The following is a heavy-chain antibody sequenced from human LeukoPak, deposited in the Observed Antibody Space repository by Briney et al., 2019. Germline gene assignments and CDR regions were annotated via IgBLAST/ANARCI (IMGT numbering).Heavy chain of an antibody. D-gene: IGHD5-24*01. J-gene: IGHJ4*02. CDR3: ATDRRLQFPFDY. CDR2: ISYDGSNK. Sequence: GRSLRLSCAASGSSFSNYGMHWVRQAPGKGLEWVAIISYDGSNKYYADSVKGRFTISRDNSKSTLYLQMNSLRTEDTAVYYCATDRRLQFPFDYWGQGTLVTVSS. V-gene: IGHV3-30*03. CDR1: GSSFSNYG.